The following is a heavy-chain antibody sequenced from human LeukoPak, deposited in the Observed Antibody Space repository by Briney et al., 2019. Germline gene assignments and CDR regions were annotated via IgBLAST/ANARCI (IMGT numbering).Heavy chain of an antibody. CDR1: GFTFSSYG. CDR3: AKDLIVGATQAY. Sequence: GGSLRLSCAASGFTFSSYGMSWVRQAPGKGLEWVSVISNSGGSTDYADSVKGRFTISRDNSKNTLYLQMNSLRAEDTAVYYCAKDLIVGATQAYWGQGTLVTVSS. D-gene: IGHD1-26*01. J-gene: IGHJ4*02. V-gene: IGHV3-23*01. CDR2: ISNSGGST.